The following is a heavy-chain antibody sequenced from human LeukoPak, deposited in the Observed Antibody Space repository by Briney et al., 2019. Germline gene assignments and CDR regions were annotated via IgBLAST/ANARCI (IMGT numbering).Heavy chain of an antibody. V-gene: IGHV4-61*01. CDR2: IYYTGTT. CDR3: AAFSATTPRPFDP. D-gene: IGHD1-26*01. CDR1: GGSVSSGNYY. Sequence: SETLSLTCTVSGGSVSSGNYYWSWIRQPPGKGLEWIGHIYYTGTTDYRSSLKSRVTLSLDTSKNQFSLRLNSVTAADTAVYYCAAFSATTPRPFDPWGQGTLVTVSS. J-gene: IGHJ5*02.